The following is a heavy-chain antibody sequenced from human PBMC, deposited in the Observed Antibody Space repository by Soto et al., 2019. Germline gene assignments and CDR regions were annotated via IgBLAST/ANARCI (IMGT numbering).Heavy chain of an antibody. CDR1: GFTFSSYG. J-gene: IGHJ4*02. V-gene: IGHV3-30*18. CDR3: AKDRRGSGSYYMALAY. Sequence: GGSLRLCCAASGFTFSSYGMHWVRQAPGKGLEWVAVISCDGSNKYYADSVKGRFTISRDNSKNTLYLQMNSLRAEDTAVYYCAKDRRGSGSYYMALAYWGQRTLVTGSA. CDR2: ISCDGSNK. D-gene: IGHD3-10*01.